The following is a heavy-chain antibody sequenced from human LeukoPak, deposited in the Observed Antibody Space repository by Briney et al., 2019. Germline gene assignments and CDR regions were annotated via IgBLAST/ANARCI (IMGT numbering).Heavy chain of an antibody. CDR3: AKDEPDYYDSSGYRHYYNGMDV. D-gene: IGHD3-22*01. Sequence: GGSLRLSCAASGFTFSSYAMSWVRQAPGKGLEWVSAISGSGGSTYYADSVKGRFTISRDNSKNTLYLQMNSLRAEDTAVYYCAKDEPDYYDSSGYRHYYNGMDVWGRGTTVTVSS. CDR1: GFTFSSYA. V-gene: IGHV3-23*01. CDR2: ISGSGGST. J-gene: IGHJ6*02.